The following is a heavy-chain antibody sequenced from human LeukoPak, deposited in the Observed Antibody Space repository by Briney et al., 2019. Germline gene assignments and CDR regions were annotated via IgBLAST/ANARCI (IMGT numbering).Heavy chain of an antibody. CDR3: ARHLGAGGSGVDY. CDR1: GFNFSGSA. CDR2: IRNKANNYAT. D-gene: IGHD1-26*01. J-gene: IGHJ4*02. V-gene: IGHV3-73*01. Sequence: GGSLRLSCTASGFNFSGSAMHWVRQASGKGLEWIGRIRNKANNYATAYVASVKGRFTISRDDSKNTAYLKMNSLKIEDTAVYYCARHLGAGGSGVDYWGQGTLVTVSS.